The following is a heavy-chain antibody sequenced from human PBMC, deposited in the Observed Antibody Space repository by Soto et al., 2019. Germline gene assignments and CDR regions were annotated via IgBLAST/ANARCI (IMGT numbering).Heavy chain of an antibody. CDR3: AREGYSSGYYYYYGMEV. V-gene: IGHV4-59*01. D-gene: IGHD3-22*01. CDR2: IYYSGST. CDR1: GGSISSYY. Sequence: QVQLQESGPGLVKPSETLSLTCTVSGGSISSYYWSWIRQPPGKGLEWIGYIYYSGSTNYNPSLKGRVSGSGDTSKDRFCLKLSSVTAADTAVYYCAREGYSSGYYYYYGMEVWGQGTTVTVSS. J-gene: IGHJ6*02.